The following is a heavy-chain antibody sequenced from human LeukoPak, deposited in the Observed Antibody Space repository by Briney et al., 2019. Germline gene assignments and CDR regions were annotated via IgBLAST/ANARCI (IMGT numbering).Heavy chain of an antibody. CDR1: GFTFSSYA. J-gene: IGHJ4*02. CDR2: ISYDGSNK. CDR3: ARANGMVAGPIHFDY. V-gene: IGHV3-30-3*01. Sequence: GGSLRLSCAAFGFTFSSYAMHWVRQAPGKGLEWVAVISYDGSNKYYADSVKGRFTISRDNSKNTLYLQMNSLRAEDTAVYYCARANGMVAGPIHFDYWGQGTLVTVSS. D-gene: IGHD2-8*01.